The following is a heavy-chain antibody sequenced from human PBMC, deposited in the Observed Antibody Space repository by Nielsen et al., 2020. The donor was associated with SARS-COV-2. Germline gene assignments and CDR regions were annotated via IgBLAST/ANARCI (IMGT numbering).Heavy chain of an antibody. CDR3: AKGYDSTRRGFDP. J-gene: IGHJ5*02. CDR2: ISWNSGSI. CDR1: GFTFDDYA. D-gene: IGHD3-22*01. Sequence: SLKISCAASGFTFDDYAMHWVRQAPGKGLEWVSGISWNSGSIGYADSVKGRFTISRDNAKNSLYLQMNSLRAEDTALYYCAKGYDSTRRGFDPWGQGTLATVSS. V-gene: IGHV3-9*01.